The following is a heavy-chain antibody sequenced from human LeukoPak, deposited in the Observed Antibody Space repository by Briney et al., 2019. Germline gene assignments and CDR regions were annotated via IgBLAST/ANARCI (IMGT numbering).Heavy chain of an antibody. CDR2: IKQDGSEK. V-gene: IGHV3-7*03. J-gene: IGHJ4*02. CDR3: ARGYDYYFDY. Sequence: GGSLRLSCAASGFTFSNYWMSWVRQAPGKGLEWVANIKQDGSEKYYVDSVKGRFTISRDNAKNSLYLQMNSLRAEDTAVYYCARGYDYYFDYWGQGTPVTVSS. D-gene: IGHD5-12*01. CDR1: GFTFSNYW.